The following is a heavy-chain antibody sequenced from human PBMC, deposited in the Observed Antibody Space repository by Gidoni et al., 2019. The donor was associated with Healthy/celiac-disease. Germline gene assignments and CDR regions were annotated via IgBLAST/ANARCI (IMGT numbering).Heavy chain of an antibody. V-gene: IGHV4-59*01. Sequence: QVQLQESGPGLVKPSETLSLTCTVSGGSISSYYWSWIRQPPGKGLEWIGYIYYSGSTNYNPSLKSRVTISVDTSKNQFSLKLSSVTAADTAVYYCARDRGARFGESPLFDYWGQGTLVTVSS. CDR3: ARDRGARFGESPLFDY. CDR1: GGSISSYY. D-gene: IGHD3-10*01. CDR2: IYYSGST. J-gene: IGHJ4*02.